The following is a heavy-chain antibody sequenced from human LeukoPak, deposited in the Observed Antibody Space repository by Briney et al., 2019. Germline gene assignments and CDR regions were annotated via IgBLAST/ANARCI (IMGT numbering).Heavy chain of an antibody. Sequence: GASVKVSCKASGYTFTGYYMHWVRQAPGQGLEWMGWINPNSGGTNYAQKFQGRVTMTRDTSISTAYMELSSLRSEDTAVYYCARVRLSHSGNWVGEHDYWGQGTLVTVSS. J-gene: IGHJ4*02. V-gene: IGHV1-2*02. CDR3: ARVRLSHSGNWVGEHDY. D-gene: IGHD3-10*01. CDR2: INPNSGGT. CDR1: GYTFTGYY.